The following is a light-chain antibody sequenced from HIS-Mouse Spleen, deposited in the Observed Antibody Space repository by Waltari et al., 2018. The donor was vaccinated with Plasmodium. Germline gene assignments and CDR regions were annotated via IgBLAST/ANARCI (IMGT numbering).Light chain of an antibody. CDR3: QQYNNWPPYT. Sequence: EIVMTQSPATLSVSPGERATLPCRASQRVSSNLAWYQQKPGQAPRLHIYGASTRATGIPARFSGSGSGTEFTLTISSLQSEDFAVYYCQQYNNWPPYTFGQGTKLEIK. J-gene: IGKJ2*01. CDR1: QRVSSN. CDR2: GAS. V-gene: IGKV3-15*01.